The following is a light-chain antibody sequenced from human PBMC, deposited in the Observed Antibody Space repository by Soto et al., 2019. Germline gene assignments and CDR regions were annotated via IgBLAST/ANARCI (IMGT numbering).Light chain of an antibody. CDR3: QKFNSVPT. CDR1: QGINNY. V-gene: IGKV1-27*01. CDR2: AAS. J-gene: IGKJ4*01. Sequence: QLTQSPSSLSASVGDIVTITCRASQGINNYLAWYQQKPGQVPNLLIYAASTLQSGVPSRFSGSGSGTDFTLTISSLQAEVVVTYYCQKFNSVPTFGGGTKVEI.